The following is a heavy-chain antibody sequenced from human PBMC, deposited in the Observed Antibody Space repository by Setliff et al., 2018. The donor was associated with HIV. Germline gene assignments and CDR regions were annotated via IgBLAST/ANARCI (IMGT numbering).Heavy chain of an antibody. CDR3: TRGHYSTFG. D-gene: IGHD2-21*01. CDR1: GFDFDNLY. V-gene: IGHV3-11*04. J-gene: IGHJ4*02. Sequence: GGSLRLSCAASGFDFDNLYMAWIRQAPGKGLEWVSYINVGGGTKYYADSVRGRFTISRDNTKDSLYLQMSSLRAEDTAVYYCTRGHYSTFGWGQGTLVTVSS. CDR2: INVGGGTK.